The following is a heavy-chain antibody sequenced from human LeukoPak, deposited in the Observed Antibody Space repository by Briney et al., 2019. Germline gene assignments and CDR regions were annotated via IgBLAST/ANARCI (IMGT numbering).Heavy chain of an antibody. CDR1: GYTFTSYA. CDR3: ARDVKDIIPSYYDFWSGYLY. D-gene: IGHD3-3*01. Sequence: ASVKVSCKASGYTFTSYAMHWVRQAPGQRLAWMGWINAGNGNTKYSQKFQGRVTITWDTSASTAYMELSSLRSEDTAVYYCARDVKDIIPSYYDFWSGYLYWGQGTLVTVSS. V-gene: IGHV1-3*01. CDR2: INAGNGNT. J-gene: IGHJ4*02.